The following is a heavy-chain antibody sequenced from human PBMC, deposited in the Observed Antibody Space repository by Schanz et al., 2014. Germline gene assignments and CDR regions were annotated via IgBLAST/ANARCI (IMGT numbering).Heavy chain of an antibody. CDR1: GLTFTSAW. Sequence: EVQLVESGGGLVKPGGSLRLSCATSGLTFTSAWMSWVRQAPGKGLEWVGHIKSKTDGETTDYAAPVKGRFSISRDDSQSTLYLQMNSLKIEDTAVYYCATASSPVREAGAGSSFHLWGQGTLVTVSS. J-gene: IGHJ5*02. V-gene: IGHV3-15*01. CDR2: IKSKTDGETT. CDR3: ATASSPVREAGAGSSFHL. D-gene: IGHD6-13*01.